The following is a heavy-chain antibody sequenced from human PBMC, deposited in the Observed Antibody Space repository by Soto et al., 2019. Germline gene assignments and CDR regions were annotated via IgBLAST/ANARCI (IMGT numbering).Heavy chain of an antibody. V-gene: IGHV1-18*01. CDR3: ARSVVVPAAMYYFDY. CDR1: GYTFTSYG. CDR2: ISAYNGNT. J-gene: IGHJ4*02. Sequence: VKVSCKASGYTFTSYGISWVRQAPGQGLEWMGWISAYNGNTNYAQKLQGRVTMTTDTSTSTAYMELRSLRSDDTAVYYCARSVVVPAAMYYFDYWGQGTLVTVSS. D-gene: IGHD2-2*01.